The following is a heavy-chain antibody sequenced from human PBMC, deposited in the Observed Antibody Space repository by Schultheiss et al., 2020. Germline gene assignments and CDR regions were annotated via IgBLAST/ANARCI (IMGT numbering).Heavy chain of an antibody. Sequence: SQTLSLTCTVSGGSISSGGYYWSWIRQHPGKGLEWIGYIYYSGSTYYNPSLKSRVTISVDTSKNQFSLKLSSVTAADTAVYYCARGGTDPFSSENSGWGQGTLVTVSS. CDR3: ARGGTDPFSSENSG. J-gene: IGHJ4*02. CDR2: IYYSGST. V-gene: IGHV4-31*03. D-gene: IGHD3-16*01. CDR1: GGSISSGGYY.